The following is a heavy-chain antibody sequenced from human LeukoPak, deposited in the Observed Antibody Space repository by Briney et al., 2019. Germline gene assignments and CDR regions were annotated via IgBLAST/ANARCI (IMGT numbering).Heavy chain of an antibody. J-gene: IGHJ3*02. Sequence: ASVKVSCKASGYSFTNYGISWVRQAPGQGLEWVGWISAYNGNTNYTQKMQGRVTMTTDTSTTTAYMELRSLRSDDTAMYYCARERKWVRADPYNGFDIWGQGTPVTVSS. V-gene: IGHV1-18*01. CDR3: ARERKWVRADPYNGFDI. D-gene: IGHD1-1*01. CDR1: GYSFTNYG. CDR2: ISAYNGNT.